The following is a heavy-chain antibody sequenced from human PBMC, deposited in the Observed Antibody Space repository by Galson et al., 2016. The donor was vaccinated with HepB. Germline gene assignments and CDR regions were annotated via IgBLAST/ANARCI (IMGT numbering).Heavy chain of an antibody. V-gene: IGHV3-23*01. CDR1: GFTFSDYA. D-gene: IGHD1-7*01. CDR2: ISGTGGTT. CDR3: AKGTRSSLVGTNAYFDL. J-gene: IGHJ2*01. Sequence: SLRLSCAASGFTFSDYAMSWVRQAPGKGLEWVSPISGTGGTTYYADSVKGRFTISRDNSNNTLFLQMNSLRAEDTAVYYCAKGTRSSLVGTNAYFDLWGRGTLVTVSS.